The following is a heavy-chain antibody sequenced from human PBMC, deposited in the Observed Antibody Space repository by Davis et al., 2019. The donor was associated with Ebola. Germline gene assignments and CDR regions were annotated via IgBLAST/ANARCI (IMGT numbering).Heavy chain of an antibody. Sequence: PGGSLRLSCAASAFTFSEYWMHWVRQVPGKGLMWVSRISSDERSTNYADSVKGRFTVSRDNARNTLYLQMNNLRVEDTAVFYCARGAPSGSNFDYWGQGTLVTVSS. CDR3: ARGAPSGSNFDY. CDR1: AFTFSEYW. D-gene: IGHD6-25*01. V-gene: IGHV3-74*01. J-gene: IGHJ4*02. CDR2: ISSDERST.